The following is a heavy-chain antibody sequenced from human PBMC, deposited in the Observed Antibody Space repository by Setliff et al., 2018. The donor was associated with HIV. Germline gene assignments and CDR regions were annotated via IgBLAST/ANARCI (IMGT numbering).Heavy chain of an antibody. CDR1: NGSFSGYY. CDR3: AAWGPRYSYAPYFFDS. J-gene: IGHJ4*02. D-gene: IGHD5-18*01. V-gene: IGHV4-34*01. CDR2: INDSGST. Sequence: SETLSLTCAVYNGSFSGYYWTWIRQAPGKGLEWIGEINDSGSTNYSPSLKSRVTISVDATRNQFSLRLSSVTAADTAVYYCAAWGPRYSYAPYFFDSWGQGTLVTVSS.